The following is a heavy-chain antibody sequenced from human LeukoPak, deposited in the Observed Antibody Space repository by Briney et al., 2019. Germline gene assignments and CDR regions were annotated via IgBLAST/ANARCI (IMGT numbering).Heavy chain of an antibody. D-gene: IGHD6-19*01. Sequence: VASVKVSCKASGYTFTNHYMYWVRQAPGQGLEWMGIINPSGGSTSYAQKLQGRVTMTRDTSTRTVYMEVSSLRSEDTAVYYCARQGGYSSAIGMGYWGQGTLVTVSS. CDR1: GYTFTNHY. CDR3: ARQGGYSSAIGMGY. V-gene: IGHV1-46*01. J-gene: IGHJ4*02. CDR2: INPSGGST.